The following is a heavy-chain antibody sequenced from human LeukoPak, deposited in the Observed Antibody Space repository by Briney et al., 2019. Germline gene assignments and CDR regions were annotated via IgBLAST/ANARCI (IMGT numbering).Heavy chain of an antibody. CDR2: ISGSGGGT. CDR1: GFTFSTYG. CDR3: AKEPSYSSSLYYFDY. V-gene: IGHV3-23*01. D-gene: IGHD6-6*01. J-gene: IGHJ4*02. Sequence: GGSLRLSCAASGFTFSTYGMSWVRQAPGKGLEWVSAISGSGGGTYFADSVKGRFTISRGNSKNTLYLQMNSLRAEDTAVYYCAKEPSYSSSLYYFDYWGQGTLVTVSS.